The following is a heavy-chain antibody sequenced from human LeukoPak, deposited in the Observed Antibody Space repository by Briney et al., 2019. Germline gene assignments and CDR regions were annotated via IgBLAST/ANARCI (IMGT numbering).Heavy chain of an antibody. CDR2: INPNSGGT. CDR3: AREFSSGWYGIDY. J-gene: IGHJ4*02. V-gene: IGHV1-2*02. Sequence: ASVTVSCKASGYTFTGYYMHWVRQAPGQGLEWMGWINPNSGGTNYTQKFQGRVTMTRDTSISTAYMELSRLRSDDTAVYYCAREFSSGWYGIDYWGQGTLVTVSS. D-gene: IGHD6-19*01. CDR1: GYTFTGYY.